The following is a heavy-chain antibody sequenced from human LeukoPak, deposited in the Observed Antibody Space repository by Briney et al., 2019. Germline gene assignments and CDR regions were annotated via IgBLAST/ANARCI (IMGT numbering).Heavy chain of an antibody. Sequence: PGGSLRLSCAASGFTFSSYAMSWVRQAPGKGLEWVSAISGSGASTYYADSVKGRFTVSRDNSKNTLYLQMNSLRVEDTAVYYCAREQSGSYSPSAFDIWGQGTMVTVSS. CDR3: AREQSGSYSPSAFDI. CDR1: GFTFSSYA. D-gene: IGHD1-26*01. CDR2: ISGSGAST. V-gene: IGHV3-23*01. J-gene: IGHJ3*02.